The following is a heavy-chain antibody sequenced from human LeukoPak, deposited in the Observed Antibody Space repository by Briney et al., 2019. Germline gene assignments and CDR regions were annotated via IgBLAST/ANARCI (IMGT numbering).Heavy chain of an antibody. CDR1: GFTCSSYA. V-gene: IGHV3-23*01. Sequence: GGSLRLSCAASGFTCSSYAMSWVRQAPGKGLEWVSGFSGSGGSTYYADSVQGRFTISRDNSKNPLYLQMNSLRAEDTAVYYCAKPRSAESPFDYWGQGTLVTVSS. CDR2: FSGSGGST. CDR3: AKPRSAESPFDY. J-gene: IGHJ4*02. D-gene: IGHD3-3*01.